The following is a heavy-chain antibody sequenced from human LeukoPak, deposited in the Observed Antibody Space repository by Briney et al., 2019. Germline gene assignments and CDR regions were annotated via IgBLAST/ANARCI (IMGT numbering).Heavy chain of an antibody. J-gene: IGHJ4*02. D-gene: IGHD1-26*01. CDR1: EFTFYNYA. V-gene: IGHV3-23*01. Sequence: PGGSLRLSCAAAEFTFYNYAMSWVRQAPGEGLERVSAISGSGRSTYYADSVKGRFTISRDNSKSTLYLQMNSLRAEDTAVYYCAKVGAMGGYYFDYWGQGTLVTVSS. CDR3: AKVGAMGGYYFDY. CDR2: ISGSGRST.